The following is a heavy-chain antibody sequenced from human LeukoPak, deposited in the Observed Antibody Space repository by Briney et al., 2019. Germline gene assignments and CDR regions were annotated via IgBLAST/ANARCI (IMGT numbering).Heavy chain of an antibody. CDR2: ISGSGGST. CDR3: ASHTYYYDSSGASAEYFQH. D-gene: IGHD3-22*01. V-gene: IGHV3-23*01. J-gene: IGHJ1*01. Sequence: GGSLRLSCAASGFTFSSYAMSWVRQAPGKGLEWVSGISGSGGSTYYADSVKGRFTISRDNAKNSLYLQMNSLRAEDTAVYYCASHTYYYDSSGASAEYFQHWGQGTLVAVSS. CDR1: GFTFSSYA.